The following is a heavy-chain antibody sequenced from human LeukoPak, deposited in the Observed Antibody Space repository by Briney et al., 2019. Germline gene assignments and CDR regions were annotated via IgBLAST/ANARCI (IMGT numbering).Heavy chain of an antibody. CDR1: GFTFSTYA. CDR3: ARHSGSYSWGEGY. J-gene: IGHJ4*02. D-gene: IGHD1-26*01. CDR2: LSGNGGST. V-gene: IGHV3-23*01. Sequence: PGGSLRLSCAASGFTFSTYAMNWVRQAPGRGLEWVSTLSGNGGSTYYADSVKGRFTISRDNSKNTLYLQMNSLRAEDTAVFYCARHSGSYSWGEGYWGQGTLVTVSS.